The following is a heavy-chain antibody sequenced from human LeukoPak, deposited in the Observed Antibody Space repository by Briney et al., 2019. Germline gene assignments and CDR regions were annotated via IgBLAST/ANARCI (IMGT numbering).Heavy chain of an antibody. CDR2: ISDSGGAT. D-gene: IGHD3-22*01. V-gene: IGHV3-23*01. CDR1: GFTFSSYA. CDR3: AKFDKGRAYSCGYCDY. Sequence: GGSLRLSCAASGFTFSSYAMSWVRQAPGTGLEWVSAISDSGGATYYADSVKGRFTISRDNSKNTLYLQMNSLRAEDTAVYYCAKFDKGRAYSCGYCDYWGQGTLVTVSS. J-gene: IGHJ4*02.